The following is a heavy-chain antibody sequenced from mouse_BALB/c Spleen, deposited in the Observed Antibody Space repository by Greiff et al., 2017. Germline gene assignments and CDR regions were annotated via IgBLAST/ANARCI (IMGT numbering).Heavy chain of an antibody. CDR1: GFTFSSYG. V-gene: IGHV5-6*01. Sequence: EVKLVESGGDLVKPGGSLKLSCAASGFTFSSYGMSWVRQTPDKRLEWVATISSGGSYTYYPDSVKGRFTISRDNAKNTLYLQMSSLKSEDTAMYYCARHGGDYDEDYYAMDYWGQGTSVTVSS. CDR3: ARHGGDYDEDYYAMDY. CDR2: ISSGGSYT. D-gene: IGHD2-4*01. J-gene: IGHJ4*01.